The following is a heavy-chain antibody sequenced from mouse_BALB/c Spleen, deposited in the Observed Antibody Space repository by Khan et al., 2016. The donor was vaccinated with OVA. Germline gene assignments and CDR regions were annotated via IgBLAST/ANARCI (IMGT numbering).Heavy chain of an antibody. Sequence: EVQLQQSGPELVKPGASVKMSCKASGYTFTSYVMHWVKQKPGQGLEWIGYINPYNDGTKYNEKFKGKATLTSDKSSSTAYMELSSLTSEDPAVFYWARGRYYRYDGDYAMDYWGQGTSVTVSS. D-gene: IGHD2-14*01. CDR1: GYTFTSYV. V-gene: IGHV1S136*01. J-gene: IGHJ4*01. CDR3: ARGRYYRYDGDYAMDY. CDR2: INPYNDGT.